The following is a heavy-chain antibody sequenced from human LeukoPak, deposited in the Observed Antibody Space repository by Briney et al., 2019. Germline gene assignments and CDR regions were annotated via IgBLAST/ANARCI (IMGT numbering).Heavy chain of an antibody. Sequence: GGSLRLSCAASGFTLSNGWMSWVRQAPGKGLEWVGRIKSKTDGGTTDYAAPVKGRFTISRDDSKNTLYLQMNSLKTEDTAVYYCAKERPITIFGVVGDYWGQGTLVTVSS. V-gene: IGHV3-15*01. CDR2: IKSKTDGGTT. CDR1: GFTLSNGW. D-gene: IGHD3-3*01. J-gene: IGHJ4*02. CDR3: AKERPITIFGVVGDY.